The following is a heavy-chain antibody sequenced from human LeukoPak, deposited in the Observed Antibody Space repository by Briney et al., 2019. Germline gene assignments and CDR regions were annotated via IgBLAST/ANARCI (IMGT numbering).Heavy chain of an antibody. D-gene: IGHD3-22*01. CDR2: INTNTGNP. CDR1: GYTFTSYA. CDR3: ARGLSEFYYDSSGYPL. V-gene: IGHV7-4-1*02. J-gene: IGHJ4*02. Sequence: ASVKVSCKASGYTFTSYAMNWMRQAPGQGLEWMGWINTNTGNPTYVQGFTGRFVLSLDTSVSTAYLQISSLKAEDTTVYYCARGLSEFYYDSSGYPLWGQGTLVTVSS.